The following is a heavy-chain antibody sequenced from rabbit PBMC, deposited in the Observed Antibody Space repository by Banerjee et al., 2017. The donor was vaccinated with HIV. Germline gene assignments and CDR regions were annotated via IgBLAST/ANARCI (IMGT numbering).Heavy chain of an antibody. CDR3: ARDLAGVIGWNFDL. Sequence: QEQLVESGGGLVQPEGSLTLTCTASGFSFSSSYYMCWVRQAPGKGLEWIACIYAGSSDSTYYASWAKGRFTISSTSSTTVTLQMTSLTAADTATYFCARDLAGVIGWNFDLWGQGTLVTVS. J-gene: IGHJ4*01. V-gene: IGHV1S45*01. D-gene: IGHD4-1*01. CDR1: GFSFSSSYY. CDR2: IYAGSSDST.